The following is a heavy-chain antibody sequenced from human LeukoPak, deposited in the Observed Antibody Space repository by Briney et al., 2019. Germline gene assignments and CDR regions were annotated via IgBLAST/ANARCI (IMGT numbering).Heavy chain of an antibody. J-gene: IGHJ4*02. Sequence: PGGSLRLSCAASGFSFSSYWMSWVRQAPGKGLEWVANINQDGSEKYYVDSVKGRFTISRDNAKNSLYLQMNSLRAEDTAVYYCASLIQLWLLGSAPDFDYWGQGTLVTVSS. CDR3: ASLIQLWLLGSAPDFDY. V-gene: IGHV3-7*01. CDR2: INQDGSEK. CDR1: GFSFSSYW. D-gene: IGHD5-18*01.